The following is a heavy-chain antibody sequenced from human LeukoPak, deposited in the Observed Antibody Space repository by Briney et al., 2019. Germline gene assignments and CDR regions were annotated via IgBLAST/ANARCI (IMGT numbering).Heavy chain of an antibody. CDR2: INPNSGGT. Sequence: GASVKVSCRASGYTFTGYYMHWVRQAPGQGLEWMGWINPNSGGTNYAQKFQGRVTMTGDTSISTAYMELSRLRSDDTAVYYCARGLRDSLLWFGELPSSFDYWGQGTLVTVSS. V-gene: IGHV1-2*02. D-gene: IGHD3-10*01. J-gene: IGHJ4*02. CDR3: ARGLRDSLLWFGELPSSFDY. CDR1: GYTFTGYY.